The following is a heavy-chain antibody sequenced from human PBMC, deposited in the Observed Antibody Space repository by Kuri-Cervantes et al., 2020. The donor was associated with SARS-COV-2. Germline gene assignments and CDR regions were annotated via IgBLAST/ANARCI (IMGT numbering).Heavy chain of an antibody. J-gene: IGHJ5*02. V-gene: IGHV4-34*01. CDR3: ARPLWDSSGYTWFDP. CDR1: GGSFSGYY. CDR2: INHSGST. D-gene: IGHD3-22*01. Sequence: GSLRLSCAVYGGSFSGYYWSWIRQPPGKGLEWIGEINHSGSTNYNPSLKSRVTISVDTSKSQFSLKLSSVTAADTAVYYCARPLWDSSGYTWFDPWGQGTLVTVSS.